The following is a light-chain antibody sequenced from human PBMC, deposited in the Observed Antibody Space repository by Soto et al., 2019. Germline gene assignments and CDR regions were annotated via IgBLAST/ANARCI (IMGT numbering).Light chain of an antibody. J-gene: IGKJ1*01. CDR3: QQRSNWPPT. V-gene: IGKV3-11*01. CDR2: DAS. Sequence: ELVLTQSPSTLSLSPGERATLSCRASQSVSSYLAWYQQKVGQAPRLLIYDASNRATGIPARFSGSGSGTDFTLTISSLEPEDFAVYYCQQRSNWPPTFGQGTKVDIK. CDR1: QSVSSY.